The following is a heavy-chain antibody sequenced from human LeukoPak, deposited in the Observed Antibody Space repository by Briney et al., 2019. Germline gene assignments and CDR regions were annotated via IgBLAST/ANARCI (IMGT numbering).Heavy chain of an antibody. CDR1: GFTVSSKY. V-gene: IGHV3-53*01. Sequence: GGSLRLSCAASGFTVSSKYMSWVRQAPGKGLEWVSVIYSGGSTDYADCVKGRFTISRDNSENTLHLQMNSLRAEDTAVYYCARIPKTTYFDYWGQGTLVTVSS. CDR3: ARIPKTTYFDY. CDR2: IYSGGST. J-gene: IGHJ4*02. D-gene: IGHD4-17*01.